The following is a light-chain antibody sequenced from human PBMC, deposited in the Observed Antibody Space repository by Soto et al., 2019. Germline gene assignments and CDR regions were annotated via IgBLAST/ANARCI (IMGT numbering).Light chain of an antibody. CDR1: QSVASN. CDR2: GAS. CDR3: QQYHNWPPQYT. Sequence: EIVMTQSPASLSVSPGDGATLSCRASQSVASNVAWYQQKPGQGPRLLIHGASTRAVGVPARFSGSASGTDLTLTISSLQSEDLAVYYCQQYHNWPPQYTFGQGTKLQIK. V-gene: IGKV3-15*01. J-gene: IGKJ2*01.